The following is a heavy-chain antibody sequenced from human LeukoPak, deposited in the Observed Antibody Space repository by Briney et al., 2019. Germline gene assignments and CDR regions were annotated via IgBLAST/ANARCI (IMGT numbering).Heavy chain of an antibody. CDR2: IYYIGST. CDR1: GGSISGYY. D-gene: IGHD5-12*01. J-gene: IGHJ5*02. V-gene: IGHV4-59*08. Sequence: PSETLSLTCTVSGGSISGYYWSWIRQPPGKGLEWIGHIYYIGSTNYNPSLKSRVTISVDTSKNQFSLKLTSVTAADSAVYYCARRAWRYSGYGVFDHWGQGTLVTVSS. CDR3: ARRAWRYSGYGVFDH.